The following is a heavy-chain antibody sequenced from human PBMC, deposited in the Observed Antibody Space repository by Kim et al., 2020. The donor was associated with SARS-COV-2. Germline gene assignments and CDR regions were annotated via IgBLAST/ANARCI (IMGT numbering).Heavy chain of an antibody. D-gene: IGHD1-7*01. Sequence: SETLSLTCTVSGGSISSSTYYWGWIRQPPGKGLEWIENIYYSGSTNHNPSLKSRVTISADTSKNQFSLKLRSVTAADTAVYFCARAYNWNYGEKLDYWG. CDR3: ARAYNWNYGEKLDY. V-gene: IGHV4-39*01. J-gene: IGHJ4*01. CDR1: GGSISSSTYY. CDR2: IYYSGST.